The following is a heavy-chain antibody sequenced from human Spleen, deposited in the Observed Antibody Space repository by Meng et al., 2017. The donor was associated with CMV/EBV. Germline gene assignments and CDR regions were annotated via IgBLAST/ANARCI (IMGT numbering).Heavy chain of an antibody. J-gene: IGHJ3*02. Sequence: SVKVSCKASGGTFSSYAINWVRQAPGQGLEWMGGIIPIPATRNYAQNFQGRVTITADKSTNTAYMELNSLRAEDTAVYYCASSPEGSCCAFDIWGQGTMVTVSS. V-gene: IGHV1-69*10. CDR3: ASSPEGSCCAFDI. CDR2: IIPIPATR. D-gene: IGHD2-15*01. CDR1: GGTFSSYA.